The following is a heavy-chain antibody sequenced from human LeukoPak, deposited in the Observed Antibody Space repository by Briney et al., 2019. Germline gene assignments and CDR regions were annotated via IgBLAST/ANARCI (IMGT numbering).Heavy chain of an antibody. Sequence: SETLSLTCTVSGGSLSNYYWSWIRQSPGKGLEWIGYIYYTGNTNYNPSLESRVIISVDTSKNQFSLKLSSVTAADTAVYYCARHECGGSCYPEDYWGQGTLVTVSS. CDR2: IYYTGNT. CDR1: GGSLSNYY. D-gene: IGHD2-15*01. J-gene: IGHJ4*02. CDR3: ARHECGGSCYPEDY. V-gene: IGHV4-59*08.